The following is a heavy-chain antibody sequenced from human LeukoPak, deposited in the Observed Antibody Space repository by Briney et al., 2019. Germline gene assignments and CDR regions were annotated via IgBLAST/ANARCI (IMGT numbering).Heavy chain of an antibody. CDR2: ISYDGSNK. D-gene: IGHD6-13*01. Sequence: GGSLRLSCAASGFTFSSYGMHWVRQAPGKGLEWVAVISYDGSNKYYADSVKGRFTISRDNSKNTLYLQMNSLRAEDTAVYYCAKDKSWYGSCYYYYYMDVWGRGTTVTVSS. CDR1: GFTFSSYG. CDR3: AKDKSWYGSCYYYYYMDV. V-gene: IGHV3-30*18. J-gene: IGHJ6*03.